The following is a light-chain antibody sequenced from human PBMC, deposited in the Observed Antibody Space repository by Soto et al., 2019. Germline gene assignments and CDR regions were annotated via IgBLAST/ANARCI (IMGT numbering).Light chain of an antibody. CDR3: SSYAGSNNL. CDR2: AVT. CDR1: SSDVGGYNY. Sequence: QSALTQPPSASGSPGQSVTISCTGTSSDVGGYNYVSWYQQHPGKAPKLMIYAVTKRPSGVPDRFSGSKSGTTASLTVSGLQAEDEDDYYCSSYAGSNNLFGGGTKLTVL. J-gene: IGLJ2*01. V-gene: IGLV2-8*01.